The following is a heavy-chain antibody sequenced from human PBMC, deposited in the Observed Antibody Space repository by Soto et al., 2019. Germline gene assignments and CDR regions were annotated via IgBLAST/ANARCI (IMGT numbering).Heavy chain of an antibody. CDR2: ISGSGYPI. V-gene: IGHV3-48*01. Sequence: PGGSLRLSCAASGYSRFSYYSMNWVRQAPGKGLEWVSFISGSGYPIYYADSVRGRFTISRDNAKNSLYLQMDSLRVEDTAVYYCARVRGHSYGYVDYWGQGTLVTVSS. J-gene: IGHJ4*02. CDR3: ARVRGHSYGYVDY. CDR1: GYSRFSYYS. D-gene: IGHD5-18*01.